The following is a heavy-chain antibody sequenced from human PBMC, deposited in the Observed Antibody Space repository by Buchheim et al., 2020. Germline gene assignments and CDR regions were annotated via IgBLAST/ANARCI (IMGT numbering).Heavy chain of an antibody. CDR2: ISSSGSII. V-gene: IGHV3-48*03. Sequence: EVQLVESGGGLVQPGGSLRLSCAASGFTFNSYEMNWVRQAPGKGLEWVSYISSSGSIIYYADSVKGRFTISRDNAKNSLYLQMNSLRAEDTAVYYWASYGITACGVVIPFDYWGQGTL. D-gene: IGHD3-3*01. J-gene: IGHJ4*02. CDR3: ASYGITACGVVIPFDY. CDR1: GFTFNSYE.